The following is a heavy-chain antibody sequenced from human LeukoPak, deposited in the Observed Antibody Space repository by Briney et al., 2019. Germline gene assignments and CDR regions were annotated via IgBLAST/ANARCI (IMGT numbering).Heavy chain of an antibody. CDR2: ISSSSSYI. CDR3: AGLDIVVVPAAIDYYYGMDV. Sequence: GGSLRLSCAASGFTFSSYSMNWVRQAPGKGLEWVSSISSSSSYIYYADSVKGRFTISRDNAKNSLYLQMNSLRAEDTAVYYCAGLDIVVVPAAIDYYYGMDVWGQGTTVTVSS. J-gene: IGHJ6*02. V-gene: IGHV3-21*01. CDR1: GFTFSSYS. D-gene: IGHD2-2*01.